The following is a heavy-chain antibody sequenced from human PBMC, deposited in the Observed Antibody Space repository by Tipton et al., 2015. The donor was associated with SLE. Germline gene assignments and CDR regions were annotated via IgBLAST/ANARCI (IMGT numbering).Heavy chain of an antibody. D-gene: IGHD3-16*01. CDR3: ARHRGGSPGAFDI. J-gene: IGHJ3*02. CDR1: GGSISSSSYY. Sequence: TLSLTCTVSGGSISSSSYYWGWIRQPPGKGLEWIGSIYYSGSTYYNPSLKSRVTISVDTSKKHFSLKVSSVTAADMAVYYCARHRGGSPGAFDIWGQGTMVTVSS. CDR2: IYYSGST. V-gene: IGHV4-39*01.